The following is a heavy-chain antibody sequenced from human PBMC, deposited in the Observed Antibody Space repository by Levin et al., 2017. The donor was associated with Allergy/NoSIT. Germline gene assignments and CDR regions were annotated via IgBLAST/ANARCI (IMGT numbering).Heavy chain of an antibody. Sequence: GGSLRLSCAASGFTFSSCGMSWVRQAPGQGLEYISVISMSGDRTYYADSVKGRFTISRDNSGNTLFLQMNSLRAEDTAVYYCANKCTAGWLPYWGQGTLVTVSS. CDR3: ANKCTAGWLPY. D-gene: IGHD2-8*02. CDR2: ISMSGDRT. CDR1: GFTFSSCG. V-gene: IGHV3-23*01. J-gene: IGHJ4*02.